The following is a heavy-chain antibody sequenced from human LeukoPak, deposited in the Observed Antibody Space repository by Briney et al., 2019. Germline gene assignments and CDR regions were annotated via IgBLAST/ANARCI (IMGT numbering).Heavy chain of an antibody. V-gene: IGHV4-34*01. Sequence: PSETLSLTCTVSGGSISSYYWSWIRQPPGKGLEWIGEINHSGSTNYNPSLESRVTISVDTSKNQFSLKLSSVTAADTAVYYCARGIVVVVAATGGWFDPWGQGTLVTVSS. CDR1: GGSISSYY. CDR3: ARGIVVVVAATGGWFDP. J-gene: IGHJ5*02. D-gene: IGHD2-15*01. CDR2: INHSGST.